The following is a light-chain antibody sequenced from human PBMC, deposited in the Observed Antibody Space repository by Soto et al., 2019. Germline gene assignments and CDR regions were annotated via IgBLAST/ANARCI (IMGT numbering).Light chain of an antibody. Sequence: EIVLTQSPGTLSLSPGERATLSCRASQSVSSSYLAWYQQKPGQAPRLLIYGATSRATGIPDRFSGSGSGTDFTLTISRLEAEDFAVYYCQQYGRPPPYTFGQGTQLEIK. CDR1: QSVSSSY. CDR2: GAT. V-gene: IGKV3-20*01. J-gene: IGKJ2*01. CDR3: QQYGRPPPYT.